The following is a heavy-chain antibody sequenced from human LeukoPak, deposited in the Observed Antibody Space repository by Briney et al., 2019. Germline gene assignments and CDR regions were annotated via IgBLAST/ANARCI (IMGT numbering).Heavy chain of an antibody. CDR3: ARAVVGLHFDY. Sequence: PSETLSLTCTVAGGSISSSNYDWGWIRQPPGNGLEWIGNIYYSGTTNYNPSLKSRVTMSVDTSKNQFSLELSSVTATDTAVYYCARAVVGLHFDYWGQGILVTASS. D-gene: IGHD6-19*01. J-gene: IGHJ4*02. CDR1: GGSISSSNYD. V-gene: IGHV4-39*01. CDR2: IYYSGTT.